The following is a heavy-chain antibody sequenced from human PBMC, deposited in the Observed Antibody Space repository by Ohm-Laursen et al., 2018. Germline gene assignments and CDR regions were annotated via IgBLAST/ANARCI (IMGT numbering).Heavy chain of an antibody. CDR3: ASALRVTTRLDAFNI. J-gene: IGHJ3*02. CDR2: IKQDGSEK. Sequence: SLRLSCTASEVTFSSYWMSWVRQAPGKGLEWVANIKQDGSEKRYVDSVKGRFTISRDDAKNSLYLQMNSLRAEDTAVYYCASALRVTTRLDAFNIWGQGTMVTVSS. V-gene: IGHV3-7*03. CDR1: EVTFSSYW. D-gene: IGHD4-11*01.